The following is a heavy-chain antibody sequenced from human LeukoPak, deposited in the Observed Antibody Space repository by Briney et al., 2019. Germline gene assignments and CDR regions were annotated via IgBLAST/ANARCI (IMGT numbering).Heavy chain of an antibody. Sequence: GGSLRLSCAASGFTFSSYAMSWVRQAPGKGLEWVSAISGSGGSTYYADSVKGRFTISRDNSKNTLYLQMNSLRAEDTAVYYCGRAWADYDFWSGYYTTFDYWGQGTLVTVSS. V-gene: IGHV3-23*01. CDR2: ISGSGGST. CDR3: GRAWADYDFWSGYYTTFDY. D-gene: IGHD3-3*01. J-gene: IGHJ4*02. CDR1: GFTFSSYA.